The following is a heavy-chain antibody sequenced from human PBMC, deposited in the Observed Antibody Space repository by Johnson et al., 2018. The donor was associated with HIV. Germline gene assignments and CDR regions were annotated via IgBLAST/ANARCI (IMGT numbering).Heavy chain of an antibody. D-gene: IGHD6-19*01. Sequence: QVQLVESGGGVVQPGRSLRLSCAASGFTFSSYAMHWVRQAPGKGLEWVAVISYDGSNKYYADSVKGRFTISRDNSKNTLYLQMNSLRAEDTAVYYCASTSSGWFYALDIWGQGTMVTVSS. CDR3: ASTSSGWFYALDI. CDR2: ISYDGSNK. V-gene: IGHV3-30-3*01. CDR1: GFTFSSYA. J-gene: IGHJ3*02.